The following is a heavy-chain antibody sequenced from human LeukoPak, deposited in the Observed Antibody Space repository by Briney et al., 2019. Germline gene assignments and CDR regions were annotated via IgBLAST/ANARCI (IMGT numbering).Heavy chain of an antibody. CDR1: GFIFSSYN. J-gene: IGHJ6*04. CDR3: AELGITMIGGV. Sequence: GGSLRLSCAASGFIFSSYNLNWVRQAPGKGLEWVSYISSSGSTIYYADSVKGRFTISRDNAKNSLYLQMNSLRAEDTAVYYCAELGITMIGGVWGKGTTVTISS. D-gene: IGHD3-10*02. V-gene: IGHV3-48*04. CDR2: ISSSGSTI.